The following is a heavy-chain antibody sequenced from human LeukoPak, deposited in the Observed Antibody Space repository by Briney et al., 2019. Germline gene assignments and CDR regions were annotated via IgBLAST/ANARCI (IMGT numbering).Heavy chain of an antibody. V-gene: IGHV4-34*01. CDR3: ARGRFDYSSSWYSWYYFDY. J-gene: IGHJ4*02. CDR1: GGSFCGYY. D-gene: IGHD6-13*01. Sequence: SETLSLTCAVYGGSFCGYYWSWIRQPPGKGMEWIGEINHSGSTNYNPSLKSRVTISVDTSKNQFSLKLSSVTAADTAVYYCARGRFDYSSSWYSWYYFDYWGQGTLVTVSS. CDR2: INHSGST.